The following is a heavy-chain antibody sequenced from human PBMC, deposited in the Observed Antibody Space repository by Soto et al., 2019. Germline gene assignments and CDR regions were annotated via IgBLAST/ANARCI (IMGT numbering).Heavy chain of an antibody. V-gene: IGHV1-2*04. D-gene: IGHD6-19*01. Sequence: SVKVSCKSSGDSFNAYYIHGVRQAPGQGLEWMGWINPNGGVTKYAQKFQGWVSMTRDTSIRTAYMQLRSLRSDDTAVYYCARVPWLWANQLAEYFQHWGQGTLVIVSS. CDR1: GDSFNAYY. CDR2: INPNGGVT. CDR3: ARVPWLWANQLAEYFQH. J-gene: IGHJ1*01.